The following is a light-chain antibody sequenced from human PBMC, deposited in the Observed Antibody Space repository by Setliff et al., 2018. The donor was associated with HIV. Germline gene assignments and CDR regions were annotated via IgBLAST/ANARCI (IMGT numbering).Light chain of an antibody. CDR1: SSDVGGYRL. CDR3: SSYAGRSNSFDV. J-gene: IGLJ1*01. V-gene: IGLV2-23*02. CDR2: EVS. Sequence: QSALTQPASVSGSPGQSITISCTGTSSDVGGYRLVSWYQQYPGKAPKLLISEVSQRPSGVSSRFSASKSGNTASLTISGLQPEDEADYYCSSYAGRSNSFDVFGTGTKVTVL.